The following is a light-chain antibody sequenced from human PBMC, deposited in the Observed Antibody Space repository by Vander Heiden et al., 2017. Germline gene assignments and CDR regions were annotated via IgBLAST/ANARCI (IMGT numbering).Light chain of an antibody. CDR3: QVWDSNSDHYV. CDR1: NIVSKG. Sequence: SYVLPQPPSVSVAPGKTARITRGGNNIVSKGVLWHQQQPGQSPVLVISYDSDRPSGIPERFSGSNSENTATLTISRVEAGDEADYYCQVWDSNSDHYVFGTGTKVTVL. V-gene: IGLV3-21*04. J-gene: IGLJ1*01. CDR2: YDS.